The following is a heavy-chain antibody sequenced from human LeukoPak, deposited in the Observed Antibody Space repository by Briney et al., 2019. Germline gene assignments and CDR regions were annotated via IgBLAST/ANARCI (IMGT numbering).Heavy chain of an antibody. CDR3: AKDLEVGRWELIIDY. CDR2: ISGSGGST. J-gene: IGHJ4*02. Sequence: GGSLRLSCAATGSTFSSYAMSWVRQAPGKGLEWVSAISGSGGSTYYADSVKGRFTISRDNSKNTLYLQMNSLRAEDTAVYYCAKDLEVGRWELIIDYWGQGTLVTVSS. D-gene: IGHD1-26*01. V-gene: IGHV3-23*01. CDR1: GSTFSSYA.